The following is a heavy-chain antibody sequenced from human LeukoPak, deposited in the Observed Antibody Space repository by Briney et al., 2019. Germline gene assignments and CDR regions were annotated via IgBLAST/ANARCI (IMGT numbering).Heavy chain of an antibody. CDR1: GGSISSSSYY. D-gene: IGHD6-13*01. CDR2: IYYSGST. V-gene: IGHV4-39*07. J-gene: IGHJ4*02. CDR3: ARGSRARTHIAAGEI. Sequence: SETLSLTCTVSGGSISSSSYYWGWIRQPPGKGLERIGSIYYSGSTYYNPSLKSRVTISVDTSKNQFSLKLSSVTAADTALYYCARGSRARTHIAAGEIWGQGTLVTVSS.